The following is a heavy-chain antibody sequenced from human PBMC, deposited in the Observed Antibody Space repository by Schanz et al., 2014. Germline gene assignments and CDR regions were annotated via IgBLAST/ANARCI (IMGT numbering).Heavy chain of an antibody. J-gene: IGHJ4*02. Sequence: QVQLVQSGSELKKPGASVNISCKASGYTFTTYALNWVRQAPGQGLEWMGWINSNTGNPTYAPAFTGRFVFSLDTSVSTAYLQISSLTAADTAVYFCARGTSASLDWGQGTLVTVSS. CDR3: ARGTSASLD. D-gene: IGHD2-2*01. CDR1: GYTFTTYA. CDR2: INSNTGNP. V-gene: IGHV7-4-1*02.